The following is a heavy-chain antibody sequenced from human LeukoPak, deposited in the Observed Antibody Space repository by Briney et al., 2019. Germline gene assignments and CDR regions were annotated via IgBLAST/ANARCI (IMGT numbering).Heavy chain of an antibody. D-gene: IGHD6-13*01. V-gene: IGHV3-53*05. J-gene: IGHJ4*02. CDR1: GFTVSSNY. CDR2: IYSGGST. CDR3: AKGEAAAGGFDY. Sequence: GESLRLSCAASGFTVSSNYMSWVRQAPGKGLEWVSVIYSGGSTYYADSVKGRFTISRDNSKNTLYLQMNSLRAEDTAVYYCAKGEAAAGGFDYWGQGTLVTVSS.